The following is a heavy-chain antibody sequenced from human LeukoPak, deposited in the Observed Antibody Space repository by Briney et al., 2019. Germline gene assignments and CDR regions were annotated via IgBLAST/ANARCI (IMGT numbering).Heavy chain of an antibody. D-gene: IGHD3-22*01. V-gene: IGHV4-39*01. Sequence: PSGTLSLTCTVSGGSISSSSYYWGWIRQPPGKGLEWIGSIYYSGSTYYNPSLKSRVTISVDTSKNQFSLKLSSVTAADTAVYYCARLTYSSGYLGYWGQGTLVTVSS. CDR1: GGSISSSSYY. CDR2: IYYSGST. CDR3: ARLTYSSGYLGY. J-gene: IGHJ4*02.